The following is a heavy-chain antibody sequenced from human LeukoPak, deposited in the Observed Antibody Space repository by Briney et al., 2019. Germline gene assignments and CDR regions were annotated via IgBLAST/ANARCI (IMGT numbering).Heavy chain of an antibody. J-gene: IGHJ4*02. V-gene: IGHV3-30-3*01. CDR1: EFTFSDYD. D-gene: IGHD3-22*01. CDR3: TREHYFDNSGYYRSFDY. CDR2: ISYDGSNK. Sequence: GGSLRLSCAASEFTFSDYDMHWVRQAPGKGLEWVTLISYDGSNKYYADSVKGRFTISRDNSKNTLHLQMNSLRAEDTAMYYCTREHYFDNSGYYRSFDYWGQGTLVTVSS.